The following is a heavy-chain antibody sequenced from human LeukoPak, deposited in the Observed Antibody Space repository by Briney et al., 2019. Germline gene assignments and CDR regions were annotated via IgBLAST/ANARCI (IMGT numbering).Heavy chain of an antibody. CDR1: GDSISSGSYH. CDR2: IYYSGST. CDR3: ARVKGSGWSPFDF. J-gene: IGHJ4*02. D-gene: IGHD6-19*01. Sequence: SETLSLTCTVSGDSISSGSYHWSWIRQPPGKGLEWIAYIYYSGSTNYNPSLKSRVTISVDTFKNQFSLKLSSVTAADTAVYYCARVKGSGWSPFDFWGQGTLVTVSS. V-gene: IGHV4-61*01.